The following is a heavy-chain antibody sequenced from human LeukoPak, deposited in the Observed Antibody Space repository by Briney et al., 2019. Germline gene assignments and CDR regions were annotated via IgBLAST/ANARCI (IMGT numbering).Heavy chain of an antibody. CDR2: ISGSGDST. V-gene: IGHV3-23*01. D-gene: IGHD3-10*01. J-gene: IGHJ4*02. CDR1: GFTFSTYG. Sequence: GGSLRLSCAGSGFTFSTYGMSWVRQAPNKGLEWLSTISGSGDSTYYADSVKGRFTISRDNSKNTLFLQMNSLRAEDTAIYYCAKWQYYGSGDDCWGQGTLVTVSS. CDR3: AKWQYYGSGDDC.